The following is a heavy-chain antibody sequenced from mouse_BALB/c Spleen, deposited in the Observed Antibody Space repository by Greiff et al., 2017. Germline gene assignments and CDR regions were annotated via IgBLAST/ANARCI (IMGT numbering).Heavy chain of an antibody. CDR1: GFTFSDYY. CDR3: ATGWGGVYDGFAY. CDR2: ISDGGSYT. Sequence: EVMLVESGGGLVKPGGSLKLSCAASGFTFSDYYMYWVRQTPEKRLEWVATISDGGSYTYYPDSVKGRFTISRDNAKNNLYLQMSSLKSEDTAMYYCATGWGGVYDGFAYWGQGTLVTVSA. J-gene: IGHJ3*01. V-gene: IGHV5-4*02. D-gene: IGHD2-12*01.